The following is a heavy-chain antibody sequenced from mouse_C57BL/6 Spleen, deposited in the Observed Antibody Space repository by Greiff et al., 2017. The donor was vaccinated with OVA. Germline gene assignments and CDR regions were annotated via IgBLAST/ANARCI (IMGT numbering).Heavy chain of an antibody. CDR3: ARGGYYDYDEDAMDY. CDR1: GYTFTGYW. Sequence: QVQLQQSGAELMKPGASVKLSCKATGYTFTGYWIEWVKQRPGHGLEWIGEILPGSGSTNYNEKCKGKATFTADTSSNTAYMQLSSLTTEDSAIYYCARGGYYDYDEDAMDYWGQGTSVTVSS. J-gene: IGHJ4*01. CDR2: ILPGSGST. V-gene: IGHV1-9*01. D-gene: IGHD2-4*01.